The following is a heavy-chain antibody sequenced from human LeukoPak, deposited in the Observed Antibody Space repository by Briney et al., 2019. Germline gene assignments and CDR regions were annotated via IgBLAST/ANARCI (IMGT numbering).Heavy chain of an antibody. J-gene: IGHJ6*03. D-gene: IGHD6-19*01. CDR3: ATSYSSGWYAGYYYYMDV. CDR1: GXXFSGYY. Sequence: SETLSLTXXVXGXXFSGYYWSWIRQPPGKGLEWIGEINHSGSTNYNPSLKSRVTISVDTSKNQFSLKLSSVTAADTAVYYCATSYSSGWYAGYYYYMDVWGKGTTVTVSS. CDR2: INHSGST. V-gene: IGHV4-34*01.